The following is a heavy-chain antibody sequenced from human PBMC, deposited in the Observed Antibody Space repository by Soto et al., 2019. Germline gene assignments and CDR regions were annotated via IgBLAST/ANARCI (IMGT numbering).Heavy chain of an antibody. CDR3: ARRERAAGTDWWFDP. V-gene: IGHV4-39*01. Sequence: SETLSLTCTVSGGSICSSSFHWGWIRQPPGKGLEWIGSIYYSGSTYYSQSLKRRVTISVDTSKNQFSLKLSSVTAADSAVYYCARRERAAGTDWWFDPWGQGTLVT. CDR1: GGSICSSSFH. J-gene: IGHJ5*02. CDR2: IYYSGST. D-gene: IGHD6-13*01.